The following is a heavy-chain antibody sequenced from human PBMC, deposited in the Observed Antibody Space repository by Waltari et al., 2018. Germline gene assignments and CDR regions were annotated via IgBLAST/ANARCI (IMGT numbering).Heavy chain of an antibody. CDR3: TRALWLGELYDY. V-gene: IGHV3-74*01. CDR2: INSDGSST. Sequence: EVQLDDSGGGLVQPGGSLSLSCSSLGFPFPRYLRTWVRQPPGKGLVWVARINSDGSSTTDADSVKGRFTISRDNAKNTVYLQMNSLRVEDTAVYYCTRALWLGELYDYWGQGTLVTVSS. J-gene: IGHJ4*02. D-gene: IGHD3-10*01. CDR1: GFPFPRYL.